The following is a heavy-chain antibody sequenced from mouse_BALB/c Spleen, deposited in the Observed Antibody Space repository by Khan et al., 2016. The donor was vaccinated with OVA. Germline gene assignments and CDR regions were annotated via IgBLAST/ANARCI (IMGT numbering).Heavy chain of an antibody. D-gene: IGHD2-4*01. CDR1: GFSLTSYG. V-gene: IGHV2-2*02. Sequence: QVQLKQSGPGLVQPSQSLSITCTVSGFSLTSYGVHWVRQSPGKGLEWRGVKWSGGSTDYNEAFISRLSISKDNSKSQVFFKMNSLQGNDTAIYYCARNYDYDEGLAYWGQGTLVTVSA. CDR2: KWSGGST. J-gene: IGHJ3*01. CDR3: ARNYDYDEGLAY.